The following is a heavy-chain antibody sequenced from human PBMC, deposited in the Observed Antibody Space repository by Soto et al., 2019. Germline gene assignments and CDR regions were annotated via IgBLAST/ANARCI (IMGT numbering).Heavy chain of an antibody. Sequence: QVQLVQSGAEVKKPGSSVKVSCKASGGTFSSYAISWVRQAPGQGLEWMGGIIPIFGTANYAQKFQGRVTITADESTCIVYMELSSLRLEDTAVYYCARDKMSEWIRLGYGMDVWGQGTTVTVSS. J-gene: IGHJ6*02. CDR1: GGTFSSYA. CDR3: ARDKMSEWIRLGYGMDV. D-gene: IGHD5-12*01. CDR2: IIPIFGTA. V-gene: IGHV1-69*01.